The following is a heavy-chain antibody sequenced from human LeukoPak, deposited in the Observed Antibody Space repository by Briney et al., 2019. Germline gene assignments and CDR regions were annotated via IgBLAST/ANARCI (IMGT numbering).Heavy chain of an antibody. CDR1: GGSISSSNW. D-gene: IGHD3-22*01. Sequence: SETLSLTCAVSGGSISSSNWWNWVRQTPGKGLEWIGEIYHRGNTHYNPSLKSRVTMSVDTSKNQFSLKLSSVTAADTAVYYCARDPDSSGYYYLVFDYWGQGTLVTVSS. CDR2: IYHRGNT. CDR3: ARDPDSSGYYYLVFDY. J-gene: IGHJ4*02. V-gene: IGHV4-4*02.